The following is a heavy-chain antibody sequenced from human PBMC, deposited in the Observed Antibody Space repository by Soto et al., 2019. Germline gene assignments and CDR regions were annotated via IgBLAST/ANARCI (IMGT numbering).Heavy chain of an antibody. CDR1: GFSFSNTW. J-gene: IGHJ4*02. CDR2: IKSNIDGGTT. V-gene: IGHV3-15*01. Sequence: EVQLVESGGGLVKPGGSLTLSCAVSGFSFSNTWMGWVRQAPGKGLEWVGRIKSNIDGGTTQYAAPVKGRLIISRDESNTTLYVQMNSLKTEYSGVYFCTTDQGDHHNFFSFVYWGQGTLVTVSS. D-gene: IGHD2-21*02. CDR3: TTDQGDHHNFFSFVY.